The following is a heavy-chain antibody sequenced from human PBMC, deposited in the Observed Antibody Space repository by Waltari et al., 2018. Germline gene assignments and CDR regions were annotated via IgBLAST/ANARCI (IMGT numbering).Heavy chain of an antibody. Sequence: QVQLQESGPGLVKPSETLSLTCTVSGGSISSYYWSWIRQPPGKGLEWIGYIYYSGSPNYNPSLKSRVTISVDTSKNQFSLKLSSVTAADTAVYYCARAAGDYDSSGLLGPYGMDVWGQGTTVTVSS. V-gene: IGHV4-59*01. CDR1: GGSISSYY. CDR2: IYYSGSP. CDR3: ARAAGDYDSSGLLGPYGMDV. D-gene: IGHD3-22*01. J-gene: IGHJ6*02.